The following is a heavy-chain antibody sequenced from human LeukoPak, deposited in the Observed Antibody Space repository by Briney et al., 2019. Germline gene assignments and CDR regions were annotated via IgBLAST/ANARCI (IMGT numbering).Heavy chain of an antibody. CDR2: ISSSSSYI. J-gene: IGHJ4*02. CDR1: GFTFSSYS. CDR3: ANSYYDSSGYHRGFDY. Sequence: GGSLRLSCAASGFTFSSYSMNWVRQAPGKGLEWVSSISSSSSYIYYADSVKGRFTISRDNAKNSLYLQMNSLRAEDTAVYYCANSYYDSSGYHRGFDYWGQGTLDTVSS. D-gene: IGHD3-22*01. V-gene: IGHV3-21*01.